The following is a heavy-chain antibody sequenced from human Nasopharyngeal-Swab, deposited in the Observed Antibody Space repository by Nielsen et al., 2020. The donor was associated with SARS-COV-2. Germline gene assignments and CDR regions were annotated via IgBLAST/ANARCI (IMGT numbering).Heavy chain of an antibody. CDR2: ISSSSSTI. Sequence: GEFLKTSCAASGFTFSSYSMNWVRQAPGKVLEWVSYISSSSSTIYYADSVKGRFTISRDNAKNSLYLQMNSLRDEDTAVYYCARDPQYSSSWSYYYYYGMDVWGQGTTVTVSS. V-gene: IGHV3-48*02. J-gene: IGHJ6*02. CDR3: ARDPQYSSSWSYYYYYGMDV. CDR1: GFTFSSYS. D-gene: IGHD6-13*01.